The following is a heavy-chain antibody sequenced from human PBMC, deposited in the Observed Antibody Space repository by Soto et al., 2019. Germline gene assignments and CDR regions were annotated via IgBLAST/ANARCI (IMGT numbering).Heavy chain of an antibody. V-gene: IGHV1-46*01. CDR2: INPSGGST. J-gene: IGHJ6*02. D-gene: IGHD2-8*01. CDR1: GYTFTSYY. Sequence: ASVKVSCKASGYTFTSYYMHWVRQAPGQGLEWMGIINPSGGSTSYAQKFQGRVTMTRDTSTSTVYMELSSLRSEDTAVYYCASGGYCTNGVCSEVYYYYGMDVWGQGTTVTVSS. CDR3: ASGGYCTNGVCSEVYYYYGMDV.